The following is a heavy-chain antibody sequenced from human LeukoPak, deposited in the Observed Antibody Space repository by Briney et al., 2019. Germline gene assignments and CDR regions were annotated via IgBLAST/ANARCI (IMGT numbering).Heavy chain of an antibody. CDR1: GFTFSSYG. J-gene: IGHJ6*02. CDR3: AKDWRLDV. CDR2: ISYDGSNK. Sequence: GGSLTLSCAASGFTFSSYGMHWVRQAPGKGLEWVAVISYDGSNKYYADSVKGRFTISRDNSKNTLYLQMNSLRAEETAVYYCAKDWRLDVWGQGTTVTVYS. V-gene: IGHV3-30*18. D-gene: IGHD3-3*01.